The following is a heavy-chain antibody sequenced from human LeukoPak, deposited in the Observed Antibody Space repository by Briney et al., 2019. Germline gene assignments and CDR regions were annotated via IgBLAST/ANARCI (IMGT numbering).Heavy chain of an antibody. D-gene: IGHD3-16*01. V-gene: IGHV3-7*01. J-gene: IGHJ4*02. Sequence: GGALRLSCVVSGFTFDMSTMSWVRQAPGKGAEGVAEMNEDGNEIVYAGSADGRFTISRDNSKNSLYLQMNSLRVEDTAVYYCATGGAPGGRFENWGQGTLVTVSS. CDR2: MNEDGNEI. CDR3: ATGGAPGGRFEN. CDR1: GFTFDMST.